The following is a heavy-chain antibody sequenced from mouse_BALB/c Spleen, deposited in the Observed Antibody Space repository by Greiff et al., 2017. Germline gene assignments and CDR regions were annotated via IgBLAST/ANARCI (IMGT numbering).Heavy chain of an antibody. D-gene: IGHD2-2*01. CDR2: ISSGGSYT. CDR3: ARYGYDPAWFAY. Sequence: EVKLMESGGGLVKPGGSLKLSCAASGFAFSSYDMSWVRQTPEKRLEWVAYISSGGSYTYYPDSVKGRFTISRDNAKNTLYLQMSSLKSEDTAMYYCARYGYDPAWFAYWGQGTLVTVSA. J-gene: IGHJ3*01. CDR1: GFAFSSYD. V-gene: IGHV5-12-1*01.